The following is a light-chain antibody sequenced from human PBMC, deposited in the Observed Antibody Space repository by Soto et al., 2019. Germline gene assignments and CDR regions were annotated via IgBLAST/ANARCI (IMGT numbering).Light chain of an antibody. J-gene: IGKJ5*01. CDR1: QSVSSD. CDR3: QQYNNWPIT. V-gene: IGKV3-15*01. Sequence: EIVMTQSPATLSVSQGERATLSCRASQSVSSDLAWYQQKPGQAPRLLIYGASTRATGIPARFSGSGSGTEFTITISSLQSEDFAVYYCQQYNNWPITFGQGTRLDIK. CDR2: GAS.